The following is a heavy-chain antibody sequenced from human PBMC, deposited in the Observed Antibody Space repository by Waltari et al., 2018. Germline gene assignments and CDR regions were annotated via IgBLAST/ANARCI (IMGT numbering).Heavy chain of an antibody. CDR2: FKGSGVRT. CDR1: GFTFSTYG. CDR3: AKGPYFGSGVGMDV. D-gene: IGHD3-10*01. V-gene: IGHV3-23*01. Sequence: EAQLLESGGDLVQPGGSLRLSCAASGFTFSTYGMSWVRQAPGKGREWGAGFKGSGVRTSYAKSVQGRFTISRDNSKNTLYLQMNSLRTEDTAVYYCAKGPYFGSGVGMDVWGQGTTVTVSS. J-gene: IGHJ6*02.